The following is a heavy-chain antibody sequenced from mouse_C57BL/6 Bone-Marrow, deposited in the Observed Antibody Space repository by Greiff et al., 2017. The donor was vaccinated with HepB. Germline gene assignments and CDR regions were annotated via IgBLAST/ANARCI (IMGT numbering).Heavy chain of an antibody. CDR3: AEAITGGFAY. CDR1: GYTFTDYN. J-gene: IGHJ3*01. CDR2: INPNNGGT. D-gene: IGHD1-1*01. V-gene: IGHV1-22*01. Sequence: EVQLQQSGPELVKPGASVKMSCKASGYTFTDYNMHWVKQSHGKSLEWIGYINPNNGGTSYNQKFKGKATLTVNKSSSTAYMELRSLTSEDYAVYYCAEAITGGFAYWGQGTLVTVSA.